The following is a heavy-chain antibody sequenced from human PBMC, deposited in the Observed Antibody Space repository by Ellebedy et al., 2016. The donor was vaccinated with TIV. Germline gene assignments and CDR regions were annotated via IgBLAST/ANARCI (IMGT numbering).Heavy chain of an antibody. CDR3: ARDYWGSYEY. Sequence: AASVKVSCKASGYTFTDYRLDWVRHAPGLGLEWMGWISPNGGGTHYAQKFQGRVSITGDSSISTAPLELSRLTSDDTAVYYCARDYWGSYEYWGQGTLVTVAS. V-gene: IGHV1-2*02. CDR2: ISPNGGGT. CDR1: GYTFTDYR. D-gene: IGHD1-26*01. J-gene: IGHJ4*02.